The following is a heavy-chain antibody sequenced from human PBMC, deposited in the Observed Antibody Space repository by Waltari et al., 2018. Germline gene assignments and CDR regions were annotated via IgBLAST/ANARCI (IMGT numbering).Heavy chain of an antibody. CDR3: AKDLGGAYSNNY. D-gene: IGHD3-16*01. CDR2: IYSGGST. Sequence: EVQLLESGGGLVQPGGSLRLSWAASGFTFSSYAMSGVRQAPGKGLDWVSVIYSGGSTYYADSLKVRFTISRDNSKNTLYLQMNSLRAEDTAVYYCAKDLGGAYSNNYWGQGTLVTVSS. CDR1: GFTFSSYA. V-gene: IGHV3-23*03. J-gene: IGHJ4*02.